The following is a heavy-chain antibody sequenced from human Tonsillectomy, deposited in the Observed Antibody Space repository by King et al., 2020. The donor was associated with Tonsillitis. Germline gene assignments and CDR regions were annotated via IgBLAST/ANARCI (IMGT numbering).Heavy chain of an antibody. CDR2: IYYSGST. D-gene: IGHD6-6*01. V-gene: IGHV4-31*03. Sequence: VQLQESGPGLVKPSQTLSLTCTVSGGSISSGGYYWSWIRQHPGKGLEWIGYIYYSGSTYYNPSLKSRVTISVDTSKNQFSLKLSSVTAADTAGYYCHSSSSWAEWDTDYWGQGTLVTVSS. J-gene: IGHJ4*02. CDR3: HSSSSWAEWDTDY. CDR1: GGSISSGGYY.